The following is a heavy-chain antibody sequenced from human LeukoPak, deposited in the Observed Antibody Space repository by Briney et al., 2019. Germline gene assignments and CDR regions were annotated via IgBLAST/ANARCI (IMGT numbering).Heavy chain of an antibody. CDR2: IYYSGST. CDR1: GGSISSSSYY. J-gene: IGHJ4*02. D-gene: IGHD5-12*01. CDR3: ARLVGYSGYDWGHFDY. Sequence: PSETLSLTCTVSGGSISSSSYYWGWIRQPPGKGLEWIGSIYYSGSTYYNPSLKSRVIISVDTSKNQFSLKLSSVTAADTVVYYCARLVGYSGYDWGHFDYWGQGTLVTVSS. V-gene: IGHV4-39*01.